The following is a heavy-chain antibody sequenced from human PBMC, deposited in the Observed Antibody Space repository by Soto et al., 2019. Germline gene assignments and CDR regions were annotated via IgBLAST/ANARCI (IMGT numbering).Heavy chain of an antibody. CDR3: AKYYDFWSGYENWFDH. V-gene: IGHV4-34*01. J-gene: IGHJ5*02. CDR2: INHSGST. D-gene: IGHD3-3*01. CDR1: GGSFSGYY. Sequence: XGTLSLTCAVDGGSFSGYYWSWIRQPPGKGLEWIGEINHSGSTNYNRSLKSRVTISVDTSKNQFSLKMSSVNAADTAVYYGAKYYDFWSGYENWFDHWGQGTLVTVSS.